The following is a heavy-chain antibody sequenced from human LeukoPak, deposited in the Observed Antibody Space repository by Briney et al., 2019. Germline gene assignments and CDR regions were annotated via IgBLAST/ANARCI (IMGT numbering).Heavy chain of an antibody. D-gene: IGHD4-17*01. CDR2: INPNSGGT. Sequence: GASLKLSCKASGYTFTGYYMHWVRQAPGQGLEWMGWINPNSGGTNYAQRFQGRVTMTRDTSISTAYMELSRLRSDDTAVYYCARGASGVYTVTTSWFDPWGQGTLVTVSS. CDR3: ARGASGVYTVTTSWFDP. CDR1: GYTFTGYY. J-gene: IGHJ5*02. V-gene: IGHV1-2*02.